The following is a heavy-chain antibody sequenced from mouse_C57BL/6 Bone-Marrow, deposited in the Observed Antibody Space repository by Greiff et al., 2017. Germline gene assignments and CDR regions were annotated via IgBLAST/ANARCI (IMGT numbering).Heavy chain of an antibody. CDR2: IYPGDGDT. V-gene: IGHV1-80*01. D-gene: IGHD1-1*01. CDR3: AVITTVVRKNYFDY. CDR1: GYAFSSYW. J-gene: IGHJ2*01. Sequence: QVQLQQSGAELVKPGASVKISCKASGYAFSSYWMNWVKQRNGKGLEWSGQIYPGDGDTNYNGKVKGKATLTADKSSSTAYMQLSSLTSDDSAVYFCAVITTVVRKNYFDYWGQGTTLTFSS.